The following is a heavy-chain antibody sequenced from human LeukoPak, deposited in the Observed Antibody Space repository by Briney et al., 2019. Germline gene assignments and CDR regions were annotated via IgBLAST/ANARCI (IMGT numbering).Heavy chain of an antibody. V-gene: IGHV1-69*05. Sequence: SVKVSCKASGYTFTSYGISWVRQAPGQGLEWMGGIIPIFGTANYAQKFQGRVTITTDESTSTAYMELSSLRSEDTAVYYCARGLAVAGNWFDPWGQGTLVTVSS. J-gene: IGHJ5*02. CDR2: IIPIFGTA. CDR1: GYTFTSYG. CDR3: ARGLAVAGNWFDP. D-gene: IGHD6-19*01.